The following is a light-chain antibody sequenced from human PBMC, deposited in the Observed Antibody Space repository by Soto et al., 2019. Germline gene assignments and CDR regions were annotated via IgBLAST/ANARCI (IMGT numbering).Light chain of an antibody. V-gene: IGLV2-23*03. CDR3: CSYVGSSTVVV. Sequence: QSALTQPASVSGSPGQSITISCTGTSSDVGSYNLVSWYQQHPGKAPKLMIFEGSKRPSGVSNRFSGSKSGNTASLTISGLQAEDEADYFFCSYVGSSTVVVFGGVTKHTLL. J-gene: IGLJ2*01. CDR1: SSDVGSYNL. CDR2: EGS.